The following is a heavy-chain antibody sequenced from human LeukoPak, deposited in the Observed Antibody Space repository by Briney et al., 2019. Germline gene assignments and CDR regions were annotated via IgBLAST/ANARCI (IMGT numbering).Heavy chain of an antibody. D-gene: IGHD3-10*01. V-gene: IGHV1-2*02. CDR2: INLNSGGT. CDR3: ARGGKVMITMVRGALASRDAFDI. J-gene: IGHJ3*02. CDR1: GYSFTGYY. Sequence: ASVKVSCKASGYSFTGYYIQWVRQAPGQGIEWMGWINLNSGGTNYAQKFQGRVTTTRDTSISTAYMELSRLRSDDTAVYYCARGGKVMITMVRGALASRDAFDIWGQGTMVTVSS.